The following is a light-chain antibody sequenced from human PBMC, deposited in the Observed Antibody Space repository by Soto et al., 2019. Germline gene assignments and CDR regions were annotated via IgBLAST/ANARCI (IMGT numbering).Light chain of an antibody. J-gene: IGKJ1*01. CDR1: QSVSSN. CDR2: GAS. CDR3: QQCNSYPWA. Sequence: EIVMTQSPATLSVSPGERATLSCRASQSVSSNLAWYQQKPGQAPRLLIYGASSRATGIPDRFSGSGSGTDFTLSISSLQPDDFATYYCQQCNSYPWAFGQGTKVDIK. V-gene: IGKV3D-15*01.